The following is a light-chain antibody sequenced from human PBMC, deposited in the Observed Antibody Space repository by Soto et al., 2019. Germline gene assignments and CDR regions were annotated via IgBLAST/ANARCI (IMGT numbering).Light chain of an antibody. V-gene: IGKV1-39*01. CDR1: QSISSY. Sequence: DIPMTQSPSSLSSSVGDRGTITCRARQSISSYFNWYQQKPGKTPKLLIYAASSLQSGVPSKFSGSGSGRDFPLTISSLQPEDFATYYCQQSYSTPRTFGQGTKVDIK. CDR2: AAS. CDR3: QQSYSTPRT. J-gene: IGKJ1*01.